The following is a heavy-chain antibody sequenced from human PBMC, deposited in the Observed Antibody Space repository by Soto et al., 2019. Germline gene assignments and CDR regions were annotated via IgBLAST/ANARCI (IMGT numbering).Heavy chain of an antibody. CDR2: ISGSGGST. CDR1: GFTFSSYA. J-gene: IGHJ6*03. V-gene: IGHV3-23*01. D-gene: IGHD2-8*01. Sequence: PGGSLRLSCAASGFTFSSYAMSWVRQAPGKGLEWVSAISGSGGSTYYADSVKGRFTISRDNSKNTLYLQMNSLRAEDTAVYYSASSMLYYYYYYMDVWGKGTTVTVSS. CDR3: ASSMLYYYYYYMDV.